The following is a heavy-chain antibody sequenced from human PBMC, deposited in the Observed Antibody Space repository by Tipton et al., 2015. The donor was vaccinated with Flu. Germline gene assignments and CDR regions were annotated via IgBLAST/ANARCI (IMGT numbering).Heavy chain of an antibody. Sequence: TLSLTCTVSGDSISSSYYWGWIRQPPGKGLEWIGSIYYSGSTYYDPSLKSRVTISVDTSKNQFFLKLSSVTAADTAVYYCAREGRREQLALDYWGQGTLVTVSS. CDR1: GDSISSSYY. CDR2: IYYSGST. CDR3: AREGRREQLALDY. J-gene: IGHJ4*02. V-gene: IGHV4-39*07. D-gene: IGHD6-6*01.